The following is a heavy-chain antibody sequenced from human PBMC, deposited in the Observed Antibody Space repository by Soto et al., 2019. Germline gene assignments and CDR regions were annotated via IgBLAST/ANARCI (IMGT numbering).Heavy chain of an antibody. CDR2: ISSSSSYI. Sequence: EVQLVESGGGLVKPGGSLRLSCAASGFTFSSYSMNWVRQAPGKGLEWVSSISSSSSYIYYADSVKGRFTISRDNAKNSLYLPMNSLRAEDTAVYYCARDRYQQLVPFDYWVQGTLVTVSS. V-gene: IGHV3-21*01. CDR3: ARDRYQQLVPFDY. D-gene: IGHD6-13*01. CDR1: GFTFSSYS. J-gene: IGHJ4*02.